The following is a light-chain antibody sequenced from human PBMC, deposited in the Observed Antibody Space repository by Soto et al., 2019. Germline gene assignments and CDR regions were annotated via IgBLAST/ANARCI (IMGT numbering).Light chain of an antibody. Sequence: QSALTQPRSVSGSPGQSVTISCTGTNSDVGTYNYVSWYQQHPGTAPKLVIYDNVKRPSGIPDRFSASRSGTSATLAISGLQTGDEADYYCGTWDSSLNSYVFGNGTKVTVL. CDR1: NSDVGTYNY. V-gene: IGLV1-51*01. J-gene: IGLJ1*01. CDR3: GTWDSSLNSYV. CDR2: DNV.